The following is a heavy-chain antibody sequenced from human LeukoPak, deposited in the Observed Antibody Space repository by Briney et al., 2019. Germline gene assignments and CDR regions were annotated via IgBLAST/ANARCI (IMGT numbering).Heavy chain of an antibody. CDR1: GGSISSYY. J-gene: IGHJ4*02. CDR3: ARVDSGYCTNGVCYQFDY. CDR2: IYYSGST. Sequence: SETLSLTCTVSGGSISSYYWSWIRQPPGKGLEWIGYIYYSGSTNYNPSLKSRVTISVDTSKNQFSLKLSSVTAADTAVCYCARVDSGYCTNGVCYQFDYWGQGTLVTVSS. D-gene: IGHD2-8*01. V-gene: IGHV4-59*01.